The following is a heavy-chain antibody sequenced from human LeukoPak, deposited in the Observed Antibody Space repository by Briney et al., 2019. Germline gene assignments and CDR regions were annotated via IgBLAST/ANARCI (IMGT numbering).Heavy chain of an antibody. CDR2: MNPNSGNT. Sequence: ASVKVSCKASGYTFTSYDINWVRQATGQGLEWMGWMNPNSGNTGYAQKFQGRVTITRNTSISTAYMELSSLRSEDTAVYYCARGLRSRVYYYYMDVWGKGTTVTVSS. J-gene: IGHJ6*03. CDR1: GYTFTSYD. D-gene: IGHD3-3*01. V-gene: IGHV1-8*03. CDR3: ARGLRSRVYYYYMDV.